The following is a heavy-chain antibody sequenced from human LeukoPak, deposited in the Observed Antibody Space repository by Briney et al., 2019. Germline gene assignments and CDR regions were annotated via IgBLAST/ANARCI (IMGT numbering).Heavy chain of an antibody. CDR2: IYTSGST. Sequence: SETLSLTCTVSGGSISSYYWSWIRQPAGKGLEWIGRIYTSGSTNYNPSLKSRVTMSVDTSKNQFSLKLNSVSAADTAVYYCARDGYYYDSRGLRYWGQGTLVTVSS. D-gene: IGHD3-22*01. CDR3: ARDGYYYDSRGLRY. CDR1: GGSISSYY. V-gene: IGHV4-4*07. J-gene: IGHJ4*02.